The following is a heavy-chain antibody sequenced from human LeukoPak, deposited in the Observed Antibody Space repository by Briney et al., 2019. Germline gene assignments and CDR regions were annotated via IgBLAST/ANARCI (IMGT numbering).Heavy chain of an antibody. CDR1: GGSISPYY. Sequence: SETLSLTCTVSGGSISPYYWSWIRQPPGKGLEWIAYIFYNGNTNYNPSLKSRVTISLDTPKKEFSLKVSSVTAADTAVYYCARRGYYYMDVWGKGTTVTVSS. V-gene: IGHV4-59*01. CDR3: ARRGYYYMDV. J-gene: IGHJ6*03. CDR2: IFYNGNT.